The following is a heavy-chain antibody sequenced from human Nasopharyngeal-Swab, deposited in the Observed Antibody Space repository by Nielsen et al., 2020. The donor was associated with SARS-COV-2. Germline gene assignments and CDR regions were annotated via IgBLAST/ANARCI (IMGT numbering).Heavy chain of an antibody. CDR2: INPNSGGT. Sequence: ASVKVSCKASVYTFTGYYMHWVRQAPGQGLEWMGRINPNSGGTNYAQKFQGRVTMTRDTSISTAYMELSRLRSDDTAVYYCAAWWELSAFDIWGQGTMVTVSS. J-gene: IGHJ3*02. V-gene: IGHV1-2*06. CDR1: VYTFTGYY. D-gene: IGHD1-26*01. CDR3: AAWWELSAFDI.